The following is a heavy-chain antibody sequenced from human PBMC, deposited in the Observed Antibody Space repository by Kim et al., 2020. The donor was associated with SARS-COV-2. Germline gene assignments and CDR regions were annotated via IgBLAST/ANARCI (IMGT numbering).Heavy chain of an antibody. Sequence: GGSLRLSCAASGLSFDSSAMNWVRQAGGRGVVWGGGGSFEGRPPESADSVKGRFTISRDNSKSTLDLQMNSLRVEDTAVYYCARGNYYESVSLSDYYNG. CDR2: GSFEGRPP. CDR3: ARGNYYESVSLSDYYNG. J-gene: IGHJ6*01. CDR1: GLSFDSSA. V-gene: IGHV3-30-3*01. D-gene: IGHD3-10*01.